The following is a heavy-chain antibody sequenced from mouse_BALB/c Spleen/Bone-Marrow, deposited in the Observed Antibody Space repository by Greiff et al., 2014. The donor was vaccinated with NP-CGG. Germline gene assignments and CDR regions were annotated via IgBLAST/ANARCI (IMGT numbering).Heavy chain of an antibody. CDR2: IDPASGNT. V-gene: IGHV14-3*02. CDR1: GFNIKDTF. J-gene: IGHJ3*01. Sequence: EVHLVESGADLVKPGASVKLSCTPSGFNIKDTFMHWVKRRPEQGLEWIGRIDPASGNTKYDPKFQGKATITADTSSNKVSLQLSGLTSEDTSVYYCAYDAPFTYWGQGNLVTVSA. CDR3: AYDAPFTY. D-gene: IGHD2-3*01.